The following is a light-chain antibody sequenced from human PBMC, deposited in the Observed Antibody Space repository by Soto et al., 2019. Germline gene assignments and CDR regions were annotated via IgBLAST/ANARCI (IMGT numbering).Light chain of an antibody. CDR2: KAS. CDR3: QQYNSYLTT. Sequence: DIPMTQSPSTLSASVGDRVTITCRASQSISSWLAWYQQKPGKAPKLLIYKASSLESGVPSRFSGSGSGTEFTLNISSLQPDDFATYYCQQYNSYLTTFGQGTKLEIK. J-gene: IGKJ2*01. V-gene: IGKV1-5*03. CDR1: QSISSW.